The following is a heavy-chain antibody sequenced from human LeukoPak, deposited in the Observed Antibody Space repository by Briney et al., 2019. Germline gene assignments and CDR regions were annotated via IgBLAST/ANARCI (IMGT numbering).Heavy chain of an antibody. J-gene: IGHJ3*02. CDR3: AKDFTRRDAFDI. Sequence: GGSLSLSCAASGFTFSSYGMHWVRQAPGKGLEWVAFIRYDGSNKYYADSVKGRFTISRDNSKNTLSLQMNSLRAEDTAVYYCAKDFTRRDAFDIWGQGTMVTVSS. CDR2: IRYDGSNK. CDR1: GFTFSSYG. V-gene: IGHV3-30*02.